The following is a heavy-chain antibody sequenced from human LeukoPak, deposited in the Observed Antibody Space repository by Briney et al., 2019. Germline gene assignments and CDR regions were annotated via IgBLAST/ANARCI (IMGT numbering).Heavy chain of an antibody. CDR1: GGSISSYY. J-gene: IGHJ4*02. Sequence: SETLSLTCTVSGGSISSYYWSWIRQPPGKGLEWIGYIYYSRSTNYNPSLKSRVTISVDTSKNQFSLKLSSVTAADTAVYYCARTWGIFRFDYWGQGTLVTVSS. D-gene: IGHD6-13*01. CDR3: ARTWGIFRFDY. CDR2: IYYSRST. V-gene: IGHV4-59*01.